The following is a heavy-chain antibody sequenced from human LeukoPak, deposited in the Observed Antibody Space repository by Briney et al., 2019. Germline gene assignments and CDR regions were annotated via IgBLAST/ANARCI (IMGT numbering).Heavy chain of an antibody. CDR1: GDSIRSSSYY. J-gene: IGHJ1*01. Sequence: SETLSLTCTVSGDSIRSSSYYWVWIRQPPGMGREWIGTIYVSGRTYYNPSIKCRATISKDTTKNQFSLMLTSAAAEDTAVYYCARRRYYDSSGYLDWGQGTLLTVSS. V-gene: IGHV4-39*01. CDR3: ARRRYYDSSGYLD. D-gene: IGHD3-22*01. CDR2: IYVSGRT.